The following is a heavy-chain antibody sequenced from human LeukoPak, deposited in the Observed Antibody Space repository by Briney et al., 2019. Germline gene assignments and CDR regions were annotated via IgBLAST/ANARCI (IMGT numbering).Heavy chain of an antibody. CDR1: GGSISSYY. CDR3: ARGVYDFWSGYFPLNFDY. Sequence: PSETLSLTCTVSGGSISSYYWSWLRQPPGKGLEWIGYIYYSGSTNYNPSLKSRVTISVDTSKNQFSLKLSSVTAADTAVYYCARGVYDFWSGYFPLNFDYWGQGTLVTVSS. J-gene: IGHJ4*02. D-gene: IGHD3-3*01. V-gene: IGHV4-59*01. CDR2: IYYSGST.